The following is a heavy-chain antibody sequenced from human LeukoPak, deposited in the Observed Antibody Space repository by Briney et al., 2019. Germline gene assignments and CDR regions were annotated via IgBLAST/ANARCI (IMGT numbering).Heavy chain of an antibody. D-gene: IGHD3-9*01. CDR3: ASEGSAVAARYHY. J-gene: IGHJ4*02. CDR2: IYSGGST. V-gene: IGHV3-66*01. CDR1: GFTVSSNY. Sequence: GGPLRLSCAASGFTVSSNYMSWVRQAPGRGLEWVSVIYSGGSTYYADSVKGRFTISRDNSKNTLFLQMNSLRAGDTAVYYCASEGSAVAARYHYWGQGTLVTVSS.